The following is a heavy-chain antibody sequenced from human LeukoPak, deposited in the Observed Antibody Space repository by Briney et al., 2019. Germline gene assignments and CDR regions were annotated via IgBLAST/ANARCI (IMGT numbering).Heavy chain of an antibody. V-gene: IGHV3-7*01. CDR1: GFTFSSYW. Sequence: GGSLRLSCAASGFTFSSYWTSWVRQAPGRGLEWVANIKQDGSEKYYVDSVKGRFTISRDNAKNSLYLQMNSLRAEDTAVYYCARARLVGATYYYFDYWGQGTLVTVSS. CDR2: IKQDGSEK. J-gene: IGHJ4*02. D-gene: IGHD1-26*01. CDR3: ARARLVGATYYYFDY.